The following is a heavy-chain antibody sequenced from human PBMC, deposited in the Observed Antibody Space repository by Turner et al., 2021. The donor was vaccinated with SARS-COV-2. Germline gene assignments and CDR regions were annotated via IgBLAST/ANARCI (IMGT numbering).Heavy chain of an antibody. CDR1: GYTFTSYS. CDR2: ISAYNGNT. CDR3: AREGTYAVVIKEDAFDI. Sequence: QAQLVQSGAEVKKPGASVKVSCKASGYTFTSYSISWVRQAPGQGREWMGWISAYNGNTNYAQKLQVRVTMTTDTSTITAYMRLRSLRSDDTAEYYCAREGTYAVVIKEDAFDIWGQGTMVTVSS. J-gene: IGHJ3*02. D-gene: IGHD2-15*01. V-gene: IGHV1-18*04.